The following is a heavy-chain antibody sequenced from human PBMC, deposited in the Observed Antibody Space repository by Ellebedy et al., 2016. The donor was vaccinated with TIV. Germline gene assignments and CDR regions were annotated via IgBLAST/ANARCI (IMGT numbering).Heavy chain of an antibody. V-gene: IGHV4-59*12. Sequence: SETLSLXCSLSGGSINSYYWSWIRQPPGKGLEWIGYIHYSGSTNYNPSLKSRVTISEDTSKNRFSLKLSSLTDADTAVYYCARLELLKGNYYYYYAMDVWGHGTTVTVS. CDR3: ARLELLKGNYYYYYAMDV. D-gene: IGHD3-10*01. J-gene: IGHJ6*02. CDR1: GGSINSYY. CDR2: IHYSGST.